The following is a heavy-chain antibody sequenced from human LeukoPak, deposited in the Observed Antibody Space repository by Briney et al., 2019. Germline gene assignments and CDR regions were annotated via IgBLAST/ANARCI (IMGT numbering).Heavy chain of an antibody. J-gene: IGHJ4*02. CDR2: IKQDGSEK. V-gene: IGHV3-7*01. D-gene: IGHD6-13*01. CDR3: ARLAAALNFDY. CDR1: GFTFSSYW. Sequence: GGSLRLSCAASGFTFSSYWMSWVRQAPGKGLVWVANIKQDGSEKYYVDSVKGRFTISRDNAKNSLYLQMNSLRAENTAVYYCARLAAALNFDYWGQGTLVTVSS.